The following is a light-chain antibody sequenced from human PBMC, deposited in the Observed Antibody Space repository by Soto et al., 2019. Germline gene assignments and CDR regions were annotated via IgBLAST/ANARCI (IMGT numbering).Light chain of an antibody. J-gene: IGKJ2*01. CDR1: HSISSD. CDR2: AAS. CDR3: QQSYSTPYT. Sequence: DIQITQSPSSLSASVGDSVTMTCRASHSISSDLNWYQQKPVKAPKLLIYAASSLQSGVLSRFSGIGSGTDFTLTISRLQPEDSATYYCQQSYSTPYTFGQGTKLEIK. V-gene: IGKV1-39*01.